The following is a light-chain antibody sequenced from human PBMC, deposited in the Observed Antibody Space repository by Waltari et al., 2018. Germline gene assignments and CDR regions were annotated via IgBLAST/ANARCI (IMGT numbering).Light chain of an antibody. J-gene: IGLJ2*01. CDR2: SND. Sequence: QSVLTQAPSVSGTPCQRVTISCSGTNYNIGSGPVNWYQQVPGMSPKLLTYSNDQRPSGVPDRFSGSKSGTSASLAISGLQSEDEADYYCATWDGRVNGVLFGGGTKVTVL. CDR3: ATWDGRVNGVL. V-gene: IGLV1-44*01. CDR1: NYNIGSGP.